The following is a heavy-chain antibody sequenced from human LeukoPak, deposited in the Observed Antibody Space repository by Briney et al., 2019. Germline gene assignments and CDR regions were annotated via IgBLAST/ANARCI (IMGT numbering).Heavy chain of an antibody. Sequence: SETLSLTCAVSGGSISSSYWSWIRQPAGKGLEWIGRIYTSGSANYNPSLKSRATMSVDTSKNQFSLKLSSVTAADTAVYYCARDGLVVVTADGMDVWGQGTTVTVSS. CDR1: GGSISSSY. CDR3: ARDGLVVVTADGMDV. CDR2: IYTSGSA. D-gene: IGHD2-21*02. V-gene: IGHV4-4*07. J-gene: IGHJ6*02.